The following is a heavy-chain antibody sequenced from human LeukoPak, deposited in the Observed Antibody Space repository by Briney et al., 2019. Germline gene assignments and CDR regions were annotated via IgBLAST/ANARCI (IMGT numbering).Heavy chain of an antibody. J-gene: IGHJ4*02. CDR2: ISYSGST. Sequence: SETLSLTCTVSGGSISSYYWSWIRQPPGKGLEWIGYISYSGSTKYNPSLKSRASTSVDTSKNQFSLKLSSVTAADTAVYYCARETWIGYYFDYWGQGTLVTVSS. CDR3: ARETWIGYYFDY. D-gene: IGHD5-12*01. CDR1: GGSISSYY. V-gene: IGHV4-59*01.